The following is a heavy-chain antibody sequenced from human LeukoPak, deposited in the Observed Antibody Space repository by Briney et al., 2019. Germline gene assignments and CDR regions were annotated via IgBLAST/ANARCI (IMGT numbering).Heavy chain of an antibody. V-gene: IGHV3-30*02. CDR3: AKDFSVYYYDSRVLDY. D-gene: IGHD3-22*01. CDR2: IRYDGSNK. CDR1: GFTFSSYG. Sequence: GGSLRLSCAASGFTFSSYGMHWVRQAPGKGREWVAFIRYDGSNKYCTDSGKGRFTISRDNSKNTLYLQMNSLRAEDTAVYYCAKDFSVYYYDSRVLDYWGQGTLVTVSS. J-gene: IGHJ4*02.